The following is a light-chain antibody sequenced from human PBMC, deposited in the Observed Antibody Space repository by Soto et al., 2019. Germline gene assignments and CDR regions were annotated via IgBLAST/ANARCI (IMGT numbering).Light chain of an antibody. CDR3: QQFGSSIPHT. J-gene: IGKJ2*01. CDR2: GAY. CDR1: QVIGSRY. Sequence: EIVMTQSPGTLSLSPGERDTISCRASQVIGSRYLAWYHQKSGQAPRLLIYGAYSRATGIPDRFSGSGSGTDFTLTISRLEPEDFGVYYCQQFGSSIPHTFGQGTKLEI. V-gene: IGKV3-20*01.